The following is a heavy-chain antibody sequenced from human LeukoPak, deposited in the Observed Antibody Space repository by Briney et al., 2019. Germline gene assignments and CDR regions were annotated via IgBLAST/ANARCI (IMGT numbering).Heavy chain of an antibody. CDR3: TRSGSSPAFDY. D-gene: IGHD3-10*01. J-gene: IGHJ4*02. CDR2: IRSKAYGGTT. CDR1: GFTFGDYA. V-gene: IGHV3-49*04. Sequence: PGGSLRLSCTASGFTFGDYAMSWVRQAPGKGLEWVGFIRSKAYGGTTEYAASVKGRFTISRDDSKSIAYLQTNSLKTEDTAVYYCTRSGSSPAFDYWGQGTLVTVSS.